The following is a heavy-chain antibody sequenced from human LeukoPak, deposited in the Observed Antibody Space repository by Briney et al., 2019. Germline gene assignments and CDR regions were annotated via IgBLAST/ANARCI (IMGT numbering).Heavy chain of an antibody. CDR2: ISYDGNNK. D-gene: IGHD5-12*01. CDR3: ARGHLGYDRAGDY. Sequence: GGSLRLSCAASTFTFSTYTMHWVRQTPGKGLEWVAVISYDGNNKYYADSVKGRFIISRDNSKNTLYLQLNNLRTEDSAIYYCARGHLGYDRAGDYWGQGTWSPSPQ. CDR1: TFTFSTYT. V-gene: IGHV3-30-3*01. J-gene: IGHJ4*02.